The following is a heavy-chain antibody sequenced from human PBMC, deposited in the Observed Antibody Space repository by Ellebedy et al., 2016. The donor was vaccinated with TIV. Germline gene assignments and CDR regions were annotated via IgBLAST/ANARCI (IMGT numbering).Heavy chain of an antibody. Sequence: GESLKISCAASGLTFSRYGMHWIRQAPDKGLEWVAVIWYDGSIKYLADSVKGRFTISRDNAENSLFLEMNSLRVEDTAVYYCAAEAWWRLDSWGQGTLVTVSS. V-gene: IGHV3-33*03. CDR1: GLTFSRYG. D-gene: IGHD2-15*01. J-gene: IGHJ4*02. CDR3: AAEAWWRLDS. CDR2: IWYDGSIK.